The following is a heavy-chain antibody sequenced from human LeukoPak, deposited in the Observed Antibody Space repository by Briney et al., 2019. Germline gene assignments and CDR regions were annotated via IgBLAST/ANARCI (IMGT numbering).Heavy chain of an antibody. V-gene: IGHV3-66*01. CDR2: IYSRGTT. CDR1: GFIVSNNY. CDR3: ATRGRSGYYYGMDV. D-gene: IGHD1-26*01. Sequence: GGSLRPSCAASGFIVSNNYMSWARQAPGKGLEWVSIIYSRGTTYYADSVKGRFTISRDNSQNTLYLQMNSLRAEDTAVYYCATRGRSGYYYGMDVWGQGTTVTVSS. J-gene: IGHJ6*02.